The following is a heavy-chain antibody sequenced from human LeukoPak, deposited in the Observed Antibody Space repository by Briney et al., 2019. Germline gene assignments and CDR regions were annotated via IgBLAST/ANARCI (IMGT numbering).Heavy chain of an antibody. D-gene: IGHD3-10*01. J-gene: IGHJ6*02. CDR3: ARDWQEVTMVRRVIITYYYYGMDV. CDR1: GYTFTSYG. CDR2: ISAYNGNT. V-gene: IGHV1-18*01. Sequence: GASVKVSCKASGYTFTSYGISWVRQAPGQGLEWMGWISAYNGNTNYAQKLQGRVTMTTDTSTSTAYMELRSLRSDDTAVYYCARDWQEVTMVRRVIITYYYYGMDVWGQGATVTVSS.